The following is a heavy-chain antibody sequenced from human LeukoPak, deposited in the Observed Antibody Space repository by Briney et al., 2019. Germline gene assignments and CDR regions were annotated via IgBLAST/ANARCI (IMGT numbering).Heavy chain of an antibody. D-gene: IGHD5-12*01. CDR1: GFTFSSYA. CDR3: ARDRDGYDWSDLYGMDV. Sequence: GGSLRLSCAASGFTFSSYAMHWVRQAPGKGLEWVAVISYDGSNKYYADSVKGRFTISRDNSKSTLYLQMNSLRAEDTAVYYCARDRDGYDWSDLYGMDVWGQGTTVTVSS. CDR2: ISYDGSNK. J-gene: IGHJ6*02. V-gene: IGHV3-30*04.